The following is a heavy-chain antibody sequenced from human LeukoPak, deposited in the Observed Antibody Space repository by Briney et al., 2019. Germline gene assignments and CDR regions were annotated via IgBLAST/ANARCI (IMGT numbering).Heavy chain of an antibody. J-gene: IGHJ4*02. CDR2: ISAYNGNT. D-gene: IGHD2-21*02. CDR3: ARAENCGGDCYSDY. V-gene: IGHV1-18*01. Sequence: GASVKVSCKASGYTFTSYGISWVRQAPGQGLEWMGWISAYNGNTNYAQKLQGRVTMTTDTSTSTAYMELRSLRSDDTAVCYCARAENCGGDCYSDYWGQGTLVTVSS. CDR1: GYTFTSYG.